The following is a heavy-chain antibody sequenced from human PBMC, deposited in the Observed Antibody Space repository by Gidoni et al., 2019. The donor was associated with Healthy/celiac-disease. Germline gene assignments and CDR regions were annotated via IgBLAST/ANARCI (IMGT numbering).Heavy chain of an antibody. D-gene: IGHD5-18*01. CDR3: ARRGHSYGNNWFDS. Sequence: EVQLVQSGAEVKKPGESLKISCKGSGYSFTGYWIGWVRQMPGKGLEWLGFIYPGDSDNRYSPSCQGQVTISADESISTAYLQWSSLKASDSAMYYCARRGHSYGNNWFDSWGQGTLVTVSS. V-gene: IGHV5-51*01. J-gene: IGHJ5*01. CDR2: IYPGDSDN. CDR1: GYSFTGYW.